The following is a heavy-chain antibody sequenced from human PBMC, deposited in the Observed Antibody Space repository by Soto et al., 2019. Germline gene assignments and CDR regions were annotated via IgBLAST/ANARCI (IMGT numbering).Heavy chain of an antibody. CDR2: IYYSGST. V-gene: IGHV4-59*01. J-gene: IGHJ4*02. Sequence: SETLSLTCTVSGGSISSYYWSWIRQPPGKGLEWIGYIYYSGSTNYNPSLKSRVTISVDTSKNQFSLKLSSVTASDTAVYYCARAYYGDYAYYWGQGTLVTVSS. CDR3: ARAYYGDYAYY. D-gene: IGHD4-17*01. CDR1: GGSISSYY.